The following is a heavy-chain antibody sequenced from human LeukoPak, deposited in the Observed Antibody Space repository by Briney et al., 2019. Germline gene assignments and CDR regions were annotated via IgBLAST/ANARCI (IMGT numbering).Heavy chain of an antibody. J-gene: IGHJ4*02. V-gene: IGHV3-7*01. CDR2: TKPDGSTD. D-gene: IGHD2-15*01. CDR1: GFTFRNYW. CDR3: ARDGGLNTIFDY. Sequence: AGGSLRLSCAASGFTFRNYWMGWVRQAPGKGLEWVANTKPDGSTDYYADSVRGRFTTSRDNANNFLYLQMNRLRAEDTAVYYCARDGGLNTIFDYWGKGTLVTVFS.